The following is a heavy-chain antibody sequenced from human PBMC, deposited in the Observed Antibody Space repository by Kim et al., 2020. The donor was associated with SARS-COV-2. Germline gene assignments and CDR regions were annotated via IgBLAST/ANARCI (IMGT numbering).Heavy chain of an antibody. Sequence: GGSLRLSCAASGFTFSSYSMNWVRQAPGKGLEWVSYISSSSSTIYYADSVKGRFTISRDNAKNSLYLQMNSLRDEDTAVYYCARGPDSSSWYPGAFDIWGQGTMVTVSS. V-gene: IGHV3-48*02. D-gene: IGHD6-13*01. J-gene: IGHJ3*02. CDR2: ISSSSSTI. CDR1: GFTFSSYS. CDR3: ARGPDSSSWYPGAFDI.